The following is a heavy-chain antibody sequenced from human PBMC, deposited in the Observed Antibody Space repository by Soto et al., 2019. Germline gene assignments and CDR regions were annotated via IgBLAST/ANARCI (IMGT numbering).Heavy chain of an antibody. Sequence: GGSLKLSCEASGFTFSRVSMEWGRQVPGKGLEWVASMSSGSSDTWYADSVKGRFIISRDNAQNSRFLQMNTLRPEDTAMYYCASVGYWGRGTQVTVS. V-gene: IGHV3-21*01. CDR3: ASVGY. CDR2: MSSGSSDT. CDR1: GFTFSRVS. D-gene: IGHD1-26*01. J-gene: IGHJ4*02.